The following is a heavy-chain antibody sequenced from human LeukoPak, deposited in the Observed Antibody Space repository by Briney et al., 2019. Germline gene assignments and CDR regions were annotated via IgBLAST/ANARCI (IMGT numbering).Heavy chain of an antibody. J-gene: IGHJ4*02. CDR2: IWYDGSNK. Sequence: GGSLRLSCAASGFTFSSYGMHWVRQAPGKGLEWVAVIWYDGSNKYYADSVKGRFTISRDSSKNTLYLQMNSLRAEDTAVYYCARATSGYYFDYWGQGTLVTVSS. CDR1: GFTFSSYG. CDR3: ARATSGYYFDY. V-gene: IGHV3-33*01. D-gene: IGHD3-22*01.